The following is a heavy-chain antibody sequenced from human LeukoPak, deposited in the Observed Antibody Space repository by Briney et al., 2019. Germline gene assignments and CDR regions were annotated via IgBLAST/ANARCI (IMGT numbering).Heavy chain of an antibody. V-gene: IGHV1-69*05. CDR2: IIPIFGTA. Sequence: SVKDSFKASGGTFTSYAISWVRQAPGQGLEWMGGIIPIFGTANYAQKFQGRVTITRDTSASTAYMELSSLRSEDTAVYYCAREKWELPDPDAFDIWGQGTMVTVSS. J-gene: IGHJ3*02. CDR3: AREKWELPDPDAFDI. CDR1: GGTFTSYA. D-gene: IGHD1-26*01.